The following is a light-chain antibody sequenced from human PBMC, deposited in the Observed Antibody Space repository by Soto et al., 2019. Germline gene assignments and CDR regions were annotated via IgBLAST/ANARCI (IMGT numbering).Light chain of an antibody. CDR1: QTINTW. CDR2: DAS. Sequence: DIQMTQSPSSVSASVGDRVTITCRASQTINTWLAWYQQKPGKAPKLLIYDASSLKSGVPSRFSGSGSGTEFTLTISSLQPDDFATYYCQQYNSYRTFGQGTKVDIK. J-gene: IGKJ1*01. V-gene: IGKV1-5*01. CDR3: QQYNSYRT.